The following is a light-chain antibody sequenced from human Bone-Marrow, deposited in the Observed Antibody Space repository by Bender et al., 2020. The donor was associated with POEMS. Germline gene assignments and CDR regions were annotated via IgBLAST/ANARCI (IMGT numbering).Light chain of an antibody. J-gene: IGLJ3*02. CDR1: SSDVGSYNL. V-gene: IGLV2-23*01. CDR3: QSFDTSLSGWV. Sequence: QSALTQPASVSGSPGQSITISCTGTSSDVGSYNLVSWYQQHPDKAPKLMIYEGSKRPSGVSNRFSGSKSGNTASLTISGLQAEDEADYYCQSFDTSLSGWVFGAGTKLTV. CDR2: EGS.